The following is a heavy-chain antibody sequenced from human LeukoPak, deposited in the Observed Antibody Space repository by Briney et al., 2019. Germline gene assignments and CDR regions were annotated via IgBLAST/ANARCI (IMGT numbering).Heavy chain of an antibody. CDR3: AKDRRWLQGMDY. J-gene: IGHJ4*02. CDR1: GLTFSSYG. V-gene: IGHV3-30*02. D-gene: IGHD5-24*01. CDR2: IRYDGSNK. Sequence: GGSLRLSCAASGLTFSSYGMHWVRQAPGKGLEWVAFIRYDGSNKYYADSVKGRFTISRDNSKNTLYLQMNSLRAEDTAVYYCAKDRRWLQGMDYWGQGTLVTVSS.